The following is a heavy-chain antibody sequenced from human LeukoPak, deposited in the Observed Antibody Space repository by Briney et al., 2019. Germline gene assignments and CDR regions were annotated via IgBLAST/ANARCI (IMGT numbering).Heavy chain of an antibody. CDR2: INPNSGGT. CDR3: ASPLKYSSGWFHAFDL. D-gene: IGHD6-19*01. CDR1: GYTFTGYY. J-gene: IGHJ3*01. V-gene: IGHV1-2*02. Sequence: ASVKVSCKASGYTFTGYYMHWVRQAPGQGLEWMGWINPNSGGTNYAQKFQGRVTMTRDTSISTAYMELSRLRSDDTAVYYCASPLKYSSGWFHAFDLWGQGTMVTVSS.